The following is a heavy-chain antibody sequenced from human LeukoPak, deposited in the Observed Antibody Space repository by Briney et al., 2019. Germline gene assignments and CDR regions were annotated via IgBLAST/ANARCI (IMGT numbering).Heavy chain of an antibody. J-gene: IGHJ3*02. D-gene: IGHD3-10*01. Sequence: SETLSLTCTVSVGSIRSYYWSWIRQPPGKGLEWIGYIYYSGSTNYNPSLKSRVTISVDTSKNQFSMKLRSVTAADTAVYYCARGGWSAFDIWGQGTMVTVSS. CDR2: IYYSGST. CDR1: VGSIRSYY. CDR3: ARGGWSAFDI. V-gene: IGHV4-59*01.